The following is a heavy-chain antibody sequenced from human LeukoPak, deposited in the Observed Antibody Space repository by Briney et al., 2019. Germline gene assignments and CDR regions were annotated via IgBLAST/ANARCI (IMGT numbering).Heavy chain of an antibody. CDR3: ARTVTEDYYMDV. V-gene: IGHV1-46*01. D-gene: IGHD4-17*01. CDR1: GYTFTSYY. CDR2: INPSGGST. J-gene: IGHJ6*03. Sequence: ASVKVSCKASGYTFTSYYMHWVRQAPGQGLEWMGIINPSGGSTSYAQKFQGRVTMTRDMSTSTVYMELSSLRSEDTAVYYCARTVTEDYYMDVWGKGTTVTVSS.